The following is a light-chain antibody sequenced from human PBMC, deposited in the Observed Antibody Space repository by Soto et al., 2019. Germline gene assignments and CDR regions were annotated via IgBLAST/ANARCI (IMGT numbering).Light chain of an antibody. Sequence: DIQMTQSPPSLSASIGDRVTITCRASQTISRSLVWYQQKPGKAPKLLIYSSSSLQSGVPSRFSGSGSGTDFTLTISSLQREDFASYYCQQSYSIPWTFGQGTKVDIK. V-gene: IGKV1-39*01. CDR2: SSS. J-gene: IGKJ1*01. CDR3: QQSYSIPWT. CDR1: QTISRS.